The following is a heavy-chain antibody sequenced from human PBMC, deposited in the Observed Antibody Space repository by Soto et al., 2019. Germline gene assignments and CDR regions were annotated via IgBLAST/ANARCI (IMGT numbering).Heavy chain of an antibody. J-gene: IGHJ4*02. V-gene: IGHV1-69*01. CDR3: ARARANIVGDTLMLFAY. Sequence: QVQLVQSGAEVKKPGSSVKVSCKASGGTFSSYAISWVRQAPGQGLEWLGGIIPIFGKANYAQKFQGRVTITADESKSTAYMERSSVRSEDTVVYYYARARANIVGDTLMLFAYRGQGTLVRVSS. CDR2: IIPIFGKA. D-gene: IGHD1-26*01. CDR1: GGTFSSYA.